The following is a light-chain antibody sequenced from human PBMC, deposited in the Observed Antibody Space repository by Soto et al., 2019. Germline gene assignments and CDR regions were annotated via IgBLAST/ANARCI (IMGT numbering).Light chain of an antibody. J-gene: IGKJ1*01. CDR3: QQYYSYPLT. CDR1: QGISSY. V-gene: IGKV1-8*01. CDR2: AAS. Sequence: GARVTITCRASQGISSYLAWYQQKPGKAPKLLIYAASTLQSGVPSRFSGSGSGTDFTLTISCLQSEDFATYYCQQYYSYPLTFGQGTKVDIK.